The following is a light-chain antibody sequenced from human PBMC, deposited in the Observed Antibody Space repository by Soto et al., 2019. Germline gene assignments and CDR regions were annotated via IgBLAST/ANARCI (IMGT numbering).Light chain of an antibody. CDR2: DAS. CDR1: QSISSW. V-gene: IGKV1-5*01. J-gene: IGKJ1*01. Sequence: DIQMTQSPSTLSASVGDRVTITCRASQSISSWLAWYQQKPGKAPKLLIYDASSLESGVPSRFSGSGSGTEFTLTISSLQPDDFATYDGQQYNSDLWTFGQGTKVEIK. CDR3: QQYNSDLWT.